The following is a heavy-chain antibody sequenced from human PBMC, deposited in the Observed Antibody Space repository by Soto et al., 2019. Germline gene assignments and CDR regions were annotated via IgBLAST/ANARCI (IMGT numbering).Heavy chain of an antibody. CDR1: GGSISSGAYY. CDR2: IYYSGTT. D-gene: IGHD2-2*01. Sequence: PSETLSLTCSVSGGSISSGAYYWNWIRQRPRKGLEWFGYIYYSGTTYYNPSLGSRVSISADTSKNQFSLKLNSVTDAATAVYFYARIPSHLCAGTTCHAFDIWGQGTMVTVSS. V-gene: IGHV4-31*03. CDR3: ARIPSHLCAGTTCHAFDI. J-gene: IGHJ3*02.